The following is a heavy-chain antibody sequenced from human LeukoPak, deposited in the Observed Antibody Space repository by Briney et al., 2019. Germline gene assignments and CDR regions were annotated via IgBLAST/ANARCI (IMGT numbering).Heavy chain of an antibody. J-gene: IGHJ4*02. CDR1: GYTFTSYD. V-gene: IGHV1-8*01. D-gene: IGHD6-19*01. CDR3: ARIIAVAGHIDY. CDR2: MNPNSGNT. Sequence: ASVKVSCKASGYTFTSYDINWVRQATGQGLEWMGWMNPNSGNTGYAQKFQGRVTMTRDTSISTAYMELSSLRSEDTAVYYCARIIAVAGHIDYWGQGTLVTVSS.